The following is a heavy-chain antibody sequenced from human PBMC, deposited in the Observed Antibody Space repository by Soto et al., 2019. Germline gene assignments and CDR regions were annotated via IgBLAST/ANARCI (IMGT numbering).Heavy chain of an antibody. CDR3: ARAEVGQQLVDWFDP. CDR1: GGSISSGGYY. CDR2: IYYSGST. D-gene: IGHD6-13*01. J-gene: IGHJ5*02. Sequence: SETLSLTCTVSGGSISSGGYYWSWIRQHPGKGLEWIGYIYYSGSTYYNPSLKSRVTISVDTSKNQFSLKLSSVTAADTAVYYCARAEVGQQLVDWFDPWGQGTLVTVSS. V-gene: IGHV4-31*03.